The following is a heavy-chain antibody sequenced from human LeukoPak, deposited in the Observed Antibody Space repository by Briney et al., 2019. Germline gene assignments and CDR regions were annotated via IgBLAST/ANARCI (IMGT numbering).Heavy chain of an antibody. CDR3: ARVQNYYDSSGSHYYYMDV. Sequence: ASVKVSCKASGYTFTSYGISWVRQAPGQGLERMGWISAYNGNTNYAQKLQGRVTMTTDTSTSTAYMELRSLRSDDTAVYYCARVQNYYDSSGSHYYYMDVWGKGTTVTVS. CDR2: ISAYNGNT. D-gene: IGHD3-22*01. CDR1: GYTFTSYG. J-gene: IGHJ6*03. V-gene: IGHV1-18*01.